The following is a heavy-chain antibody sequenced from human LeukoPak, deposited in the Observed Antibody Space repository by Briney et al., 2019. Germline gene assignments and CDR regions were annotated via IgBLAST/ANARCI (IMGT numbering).Heavy chain of an antibody. D-gene: IGHD5-18*01. Sequence: GASVKVSCKASGYTFTSYAMHWVRQAPGQRLEWMGWINAGNGNTKYPQKFQGRVTITRDTSASTAYMELSSLRSEDTAMYYCATARGSPQLDTGMITSDYYYYMDVWGKGTTVTVSS. CDR3: ATARGSPQLDTGMITSDYYYYMDV. J-gene: IGHJ6*03. CDR2: INAGNGNT. V-gene: IGHV1-3*01. CDR1: GYTFTSYA.